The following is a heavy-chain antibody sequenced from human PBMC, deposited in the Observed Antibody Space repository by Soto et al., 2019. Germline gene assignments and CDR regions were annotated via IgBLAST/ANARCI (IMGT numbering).Heavy chain of an antibody. V-gene: IGHV1-8*01. J-gene: IGHJ5*02. Sequence: QVQLVQSGAEVKKPGASVKVSCKASGYTFTSYDINWVRQATGQGLEWMGWMNPNSGNTGYAQKFQGSVTITRNTSMSTANMGLSSLRSEDTAVYYCARAHAAAGTVWFDLWGQGTLVTGS. D-gene: IGHD6-13*01. CDR3: ARAHAAAGTVWFDL. CDR2: MNPNSGNT. CDR1: GYTFTSYD.